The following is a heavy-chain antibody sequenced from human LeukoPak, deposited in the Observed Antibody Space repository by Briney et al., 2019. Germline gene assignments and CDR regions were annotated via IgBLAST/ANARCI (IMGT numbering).Heavy chain of an antibody. J-gene: IGHJ5*02. CDR1: GFRFSSYA. CDR2: ISGSGGST. CDR3: AKERHYYDSSGYYNWFDP. V-gene: IGHV3-23*01. D-gene: IGHD3-22*01. Sequence: PGGSLRLSCAASGFRFSSYAMSWVRQAPGKGLEWVSAISGSGGSTYYADSVKGRFTISRDNSKNTLYLQMNSLRAEDTAVYYCAKERHYYDSSGYYNWFDPWGQGTLVTVSS.